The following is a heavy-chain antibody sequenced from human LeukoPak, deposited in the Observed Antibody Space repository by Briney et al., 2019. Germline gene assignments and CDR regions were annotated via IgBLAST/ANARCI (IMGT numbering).Heavy chain of an antibody. CDR2: INRDGSQK. CDR1: GFTFSNAW. CDR3: ARDRPLHYFDY. J-gene: IGHJ4*02. V-gene: IGHV3-7*01. Sequence: GGSLRLSCAASGFTFSNAWMSWVRQAPGKGLEWVANINRDGSQKYYVDSVKGRFTISRDNAKNSLYLQMNSLRAEDTAVYYCARDRPLHYFDYWGQGTLVTVSS.